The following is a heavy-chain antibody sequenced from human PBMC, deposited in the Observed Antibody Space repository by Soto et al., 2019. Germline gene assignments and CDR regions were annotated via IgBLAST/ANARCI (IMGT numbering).Heavy chain of an antibody. CDR1: GGTFSSYA. V-gene: IGHV1-69*13. D-gene: IGHD5-18*01. CDR3: ARGRYSYGPWFDY. Sequence: ASVKVSCKASGGTFSSYAISWVRQAPGQGLEWMGGIIPIFGTANYAQKFQGRVTITADESTSTAYMELSSLRSEDTAVYYCARGRYSYGPWFDYWGQGTLVTVSS. CDR2: IIPIFGTA. J-gene: IGHJ4*02.